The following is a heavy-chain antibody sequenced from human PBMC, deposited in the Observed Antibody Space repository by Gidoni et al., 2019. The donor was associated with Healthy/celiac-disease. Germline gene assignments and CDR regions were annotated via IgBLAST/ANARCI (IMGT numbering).Heavy chain of an antibody. V-gene: IGHV3-15*01. CDR3: TTDDDGDPGAIYYYYGMDV. Sequence: EVQLVESGGGLVKPGGSLRLSCAASGFTFGHAWMSWVRQAPGKGMEWVGRIKSKTDGGTTDYAAPVKGRFTISRDDSKNTLYLQMNSLKTEDTAVYYCTTDDDGDPGAIYYYYGMDVWGQGTTVTVSS. D-gene: IGHD4-17*01. J-gene: IGHJ6*02. CDR2: IKSKTDGGTT. CDR1: GFTFGHAW.